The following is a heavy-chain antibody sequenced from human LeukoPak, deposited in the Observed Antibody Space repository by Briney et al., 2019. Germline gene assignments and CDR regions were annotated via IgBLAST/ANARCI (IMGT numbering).Heavy chain of an antibody. J-gene: IGHJ6*03. CDR3: AKDRSVGATKTYYYYLAV. V-gene: IGHV3-30*18. CDR2: ISYDGSNK. Sequence: GGSVRLSCAASGFTFSSYGMHWVRQAPGKGLEWVAVISYDGSNKYYADSVKGRFTISRDNHKNTLYLQMNSLRAEDTAVYYCAKDRSVGATKTYYYYLAVWGKGTTVTVSS. D-gene: IGHD1-26*01. CDR1: GFTFSSYG.